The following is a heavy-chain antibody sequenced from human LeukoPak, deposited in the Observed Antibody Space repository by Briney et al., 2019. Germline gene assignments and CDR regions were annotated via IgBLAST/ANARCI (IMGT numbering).Heavy chain of an antibody. Sequence: GGSLRLSCAASGFTFSSYAMSWVRQAPGKGLEWVSAVSGSGGSTHYADSVKGRFTISRDNSKNTLFLQMNSLRAEDTAIYYCAKLVGATTPDYWGQGTLVTVSS. CDR1: GFTFSSYA. J-gene: IGHJ4*02. CDR3: AKLVGATTPDY. CDR2: VSGSGGST. V-gene: IGHV3-23*01. D-gene: IGHD1-26*01.